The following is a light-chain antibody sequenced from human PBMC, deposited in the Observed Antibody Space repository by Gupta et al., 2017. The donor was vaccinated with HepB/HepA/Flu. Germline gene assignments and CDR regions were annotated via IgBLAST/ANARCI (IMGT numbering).Light chain of an antibody. Sequence: DIVMTQSPDSLAVSLVERATINCKSSQSVLYSSNNKNYLAWYQQKPGQPPKLLIYWASTRESGVPDRFSGSGSGTDFTLTISSLQAEDVAVYYCQQDYSTPPTFGQGTKVEIK. V-gene: IGKV4-1*01. CDR2: WAS. CDR3: QQDYSTPPT. J-gene: IGKJ1*01. CDR1: QSVLYSSNNKNY.